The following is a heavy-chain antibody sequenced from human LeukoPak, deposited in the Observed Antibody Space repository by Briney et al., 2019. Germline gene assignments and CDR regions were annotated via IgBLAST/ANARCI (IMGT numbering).Heavy chain of an antibody. CDR2: VIPIFGTA. CDR3: ARDRDSYGYKLGY. J-gene: IGHJ4*02. CDR1: GGTFSSYA. V-gene: IGHV1-69*13. Sequence: ASVKVSCKASGGTFSSYAISWVRQAPGQGLEWMGGVIPIFGTANYAQKFQGRVTITADESTSTAYMELSSLRSEDTAVYYCARDRDSYGYKLGYWGQGTLVTVSS. D-gene: IGHD5-18*01.